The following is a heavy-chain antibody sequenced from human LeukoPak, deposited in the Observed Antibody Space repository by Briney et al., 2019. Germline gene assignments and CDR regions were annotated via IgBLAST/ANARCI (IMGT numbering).Heavy chain of an antibody. J-gene: IGHJ3*02. Sequence: GGSLRLSCAASGFTFGYYGMSWVRQAPGKGLEWVGFIRSKAYGGTADYAASVKGRFTISRDDSKSIAYLQMNSLKTEDTAVYYCTRDFGWIIGTFDIWGQGTMVTVSS. CDR1: GFTFGYYG. CDR3: TRDFGWIIGTFDI. CDR2: IRSKAYGGTA. D-gene: IGHD3-10*01. V-gene: IGHV3-49*04.